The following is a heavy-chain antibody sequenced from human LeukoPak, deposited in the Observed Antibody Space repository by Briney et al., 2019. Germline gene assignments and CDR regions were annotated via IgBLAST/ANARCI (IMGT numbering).Heavy chain of an antibody. Sequence: LAGGSLRLSCSASGLTFSTSGSDWVRQAPGKGLGWVAFIQYDESDKYYADSVRGRLTISRDNSKNTLYLQMNSMRAEDTAVYYCAREGGIIVAGKFDSWGQGTLVTVSS. D-gene: IGHD6-19*01. J-gene: IGHJ4*02. V-gene: IGHV3-30*02. CDR1: GLTFSTSG. CDR2: IQYDESDK. CDR3: AREGGIIVAGKFDS.